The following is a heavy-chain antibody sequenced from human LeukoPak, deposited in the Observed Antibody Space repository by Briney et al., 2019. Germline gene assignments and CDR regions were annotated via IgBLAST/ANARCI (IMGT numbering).Heavy chain of an antibody. CDR1: GGSINSGNYF. CDR3: ARVHHERLRLDV. D-gene: IGHD2-21*02. V-gene: IGHV4-31*01. CDR2: IHYTEST. J-gene: IGHJ6*02. Sequence: PSQTLSLTCTVSGGSINSGNYFWTWIRQHPEKGLEWIGYIHYTESTHYNPSLKTQITISLDTSKNEFSLKLSSVTAADTAVYYCARVHHERLRLDVWGQGTTVTVSS.